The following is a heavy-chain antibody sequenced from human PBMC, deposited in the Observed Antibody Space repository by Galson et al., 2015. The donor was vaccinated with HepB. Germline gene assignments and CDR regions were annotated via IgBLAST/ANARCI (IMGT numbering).Heavy chain of an antibody. J-gene: IGHJ4*02. D-gene: IGHD2-8*01. V-gene: IGHV1-2*06. CDR2: INPNSGGT. CDR3: AREGSKYVLEFDY. Sequence: SVKVSCKASGYTFTGYYMHWVRQAPGQGLEWMGRINPNSGGTNYAQKFQGRVTMTRDTSISTAYMELSRLRSDDPAVYYCAREGSKYVLEFDYWGQGTLVTVSS. CDR1: GYTFTGYY.